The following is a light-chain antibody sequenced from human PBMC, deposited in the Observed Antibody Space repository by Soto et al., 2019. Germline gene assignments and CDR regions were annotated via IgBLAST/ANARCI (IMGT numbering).Light chain of an antibody. CDR1: QSVSSN. V-gene: IGKV3-15*01. Sequence: EIVMTQSPATLSVSPGERATLSCRASQSVSSNLAWYQQKPGQAPRLLIYGASTRATGIPARFSGSGSGTEFTLTISSLLSEDFSVYYCQQYNNWPPSTFVQGTKVEIK. CDR2: GAS. CDR3: QQYNNWPPST. J-gene: IGKJ1*01.